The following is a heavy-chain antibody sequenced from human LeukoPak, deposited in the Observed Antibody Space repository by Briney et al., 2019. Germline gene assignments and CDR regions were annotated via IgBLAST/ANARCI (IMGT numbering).Heavy chain of an antibody. V-gene: IGHV1-18*01. CDR3: ARSGYSSGWLDAFDI. CDR1: GYTFTSYG. D-gene: IGHD6-19*01. J-gene: IGHJ3*02. CDR2: ISAYNGNT. Sequence: ASVKVSCKASGYTFTSYGISWVRQAPGQGLEWMGWISAYNGNTNYAQKLQGRVTMTTDTSTSTAYMELRSLRSDHTAVYYCARSGYSSGWLDAFDIWGQGTMVTVSS.